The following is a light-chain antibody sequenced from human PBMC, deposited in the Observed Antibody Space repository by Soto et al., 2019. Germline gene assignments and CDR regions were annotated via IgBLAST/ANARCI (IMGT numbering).Light chain of an antibody. CDR3: QQSGSSAWT. Sequence: EIVLTQSPATLSLSPGERATLSCRASQSVSSGYLAWYQQKPGQAPRLLIYGASSRAPGIPDRFTGSGSGTDFPLTIGSLESEDFAVYYCQQSGSSAWTFGQGTKVDIK. V-gene: IGKV3-20*01. J-gene: IGKJ1*01. CDR1: QSVSSGY. CDR2: GAS.